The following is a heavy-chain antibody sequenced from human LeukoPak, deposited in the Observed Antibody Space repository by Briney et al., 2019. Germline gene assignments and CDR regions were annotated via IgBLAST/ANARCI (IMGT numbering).Heavy chain of an antibody. CDR1: GFTVSSNY. V-gene: IGHV3-53*01. Sequence: GGSLRLSCAASGFTVSSNYMSWVRQAPGKGLEWVSVIYSGGSTYYADSVKGRFTISRDSSKNTLYLQMNSLRAEDTAVYYCARSLSQRSRYYFDYWGQGTLVTVSS. CDR2: IYSGGST. J-gene: IGHJ4*02. D-gene: IGHD1-1*01. CDR3: ARSLSQRSRYYFDY.